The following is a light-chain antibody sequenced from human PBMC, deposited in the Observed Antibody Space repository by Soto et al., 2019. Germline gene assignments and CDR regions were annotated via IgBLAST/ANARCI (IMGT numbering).Light chain of an antibody. Sequence: QSVLTQPASVSGSHGQSISISCTGTSSDVGGYDYVSWYQQHPDKAPKLMIYEVTKRHSGVSNRFSGSKSGNTASLTISGLQPEDEADYYCSSHTSGSTRVFGSGTKVTVL. V-gene: IGLV2-14*01. CDR1: SSDVGGYDY. J-gene: IGLJ1*01. CDR2: EVT. CDR3: SSHTSGSTRV.